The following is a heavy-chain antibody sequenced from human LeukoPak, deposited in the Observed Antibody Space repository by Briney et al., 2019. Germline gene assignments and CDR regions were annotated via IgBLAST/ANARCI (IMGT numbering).Heavy chain of an antibody. V-gene: IGHV4-31*03. CDR3: ARADNLNAFDY. CDR1: GGYISSGGYF. D-gene: IGHD1-1*01. Sequence: PSETLSLTCTGSGGYISSGGYFWSWIRQHPGKGLEWIGSISSSGSTLYSPSLKRRVTISVDTSKNQFSLNLSSVTAADTAVYYCARADNLNAFDYWGQGTRVTVSS. J-gene: IGHJ4*02. CDR2: ISSSGST.